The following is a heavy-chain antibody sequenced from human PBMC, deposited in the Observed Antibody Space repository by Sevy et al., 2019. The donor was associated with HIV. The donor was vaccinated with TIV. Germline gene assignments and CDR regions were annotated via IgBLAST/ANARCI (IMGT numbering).Heavy chain of an antibody. D-gene: IGHD3-10*01. Sequence: SLRLSCAASGFTFDDYAMHWVRQAPGKGLEWVSGISWNSGSIGYADSVKGRFTISRDNAKNSLYLQMNSLRAEDTALYYCAKDQGVRGVMPYYYYGMDVWGQGTTVTVSS. J-gene: IGHJ6*02. CDR1: GFTFDDYA. CDR3: AKDQGVRGVMPYYYYGMDV. CDR2: ISWNSGSI. V-gene: IGHV3-9*01.